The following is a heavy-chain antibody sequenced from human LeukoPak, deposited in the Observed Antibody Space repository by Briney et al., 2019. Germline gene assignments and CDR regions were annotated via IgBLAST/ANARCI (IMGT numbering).Heavy chain of an antibody. CDR1: GYTFNSYG. V-gene: IGHV1-18*01. D-gene: IGHD2-2*01. CDR3: ARVKYQLLFAYYYYMDV. Sequence: ASVRVSCKASGYTFNSYGISWVRQAPGQGLEWMGWISAYNGNTNYAQKLQGRVTMTTDTSTSTAYMELRSLRSDDTAVYYCARVKYQLLFAYYYYMDVWGKGTTVTVSS. CDR2: ISAYNGNT. J-gene: IGHJ6*03.